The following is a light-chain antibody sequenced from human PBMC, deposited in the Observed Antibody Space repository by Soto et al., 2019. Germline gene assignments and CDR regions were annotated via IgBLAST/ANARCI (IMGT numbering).Light chain of an antibody. CDR3: LQYSDWPPRYT. J-gene: IGKJ2*01. CDR2: NAS. Sequence: EIVLTQSPATLSVSPGESATLSCRASQSVSRHLAWYQQKPGQAPRVLIYNASTRATGIPATFSGSGSGTEFTLTISSLQSEDVAVYYCLQYSDWPPRYTFGQGTKLEIK. CDR1: QSVSRH. V-gene: IGKV3-15*01.